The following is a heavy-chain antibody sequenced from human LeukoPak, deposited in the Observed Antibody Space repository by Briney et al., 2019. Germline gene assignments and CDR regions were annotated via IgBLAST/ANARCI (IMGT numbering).Heavy chain of an antibody. J-gene: IGHJ4*02. Sequence: LSLTCAVYGGSFSGYYWSWVRQAPGKGLEWVAVISYDGSNKYYADSVKGRFTISRDNSKNTLYLQINSLRAEDTAVYYCASHGFGEPYNYFDYWGQGTLVTVSS. CDR1: GGSFSGYY. V-gene: IGHV3-30*03. CDR3: ASHGFGEPYNYFDY. D-gene: IGHD3-10*01. CDR2: ISYDGSNK.